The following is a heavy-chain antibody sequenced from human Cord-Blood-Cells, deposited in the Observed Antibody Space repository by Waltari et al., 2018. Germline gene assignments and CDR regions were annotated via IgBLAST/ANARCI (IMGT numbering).Heavy chain of an antibody. V-gene: IGHV4-39*01. CDR3: ARRVLGMKAFDI. CDR2: IYYSGST. D-gene: IGHD7-27*01. J-gene: IGHJ3*02. CDR1: GGSISSSSYY. Sequence: QLQLQESGPGLVKPSATLSLTCTVSGGSISSSSYYWGWIRQPPGKGLEWIGSIYYSGSTYYNPSLKSRVTISVDTSKNQFSLKLSSVTAADTAVYYCARRVLGMKAFDIWGQGTMVTVSS.